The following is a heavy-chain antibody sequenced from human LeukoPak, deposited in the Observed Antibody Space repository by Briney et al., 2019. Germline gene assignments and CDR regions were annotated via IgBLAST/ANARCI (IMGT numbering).Heavy chain of an antibody. D-gene: IGHD7-27*01. CDR2: MSPNSGNT. V-gene: IGHV1-8*01. CDR3: TRGPPNWGYDY. CDR1: GYTFTSYD. Sequence: ASMTVSCTASGYTFTSYDINWVRQATGQGLEWMGWMSPNSGNTGYAQKFQGRVTMTRSTSMSTAYMELSSLKSEDTAVYYCTRGPPNWGYDYWGQGTLVTVSS. J-gene: IGHJ4*02.